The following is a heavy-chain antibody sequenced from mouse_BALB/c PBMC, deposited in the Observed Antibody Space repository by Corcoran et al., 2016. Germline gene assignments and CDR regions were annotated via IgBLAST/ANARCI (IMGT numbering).Heavy chain of an antibody. CDR3: ARGNGYYAMDY. CDR1: GFNIKDTY. CDR2: IDPANGNT. Sequence: EVQLQQSGAELVKPGASVKLSCTASGFNIKDTYMHWVKQRPEQGLEWIGRIDPANGNTKYDPKFQGKATITADTSSNTAYLQLSSLTSDDTAVYYCARGNGYYAMDYWGQGTSVTVSS. J-gene: IGHJ4*01. V-gene: IGHV14-3*02.